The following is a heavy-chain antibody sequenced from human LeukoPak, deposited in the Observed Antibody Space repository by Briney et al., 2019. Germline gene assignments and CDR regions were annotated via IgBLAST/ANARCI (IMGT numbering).Heavy chain of an antibody. J-gene: IGHJ3*02. V-gene: IGHV4-34*01. D-gene: IGHD2-2*03. CDR3: ARHGFPFYGFDI. CDR1: GGSFSAYY. Sequence: KPSETLSLTCAVYGGSFSAYYWSWIRQPPGKGLEWIGEINHSGSTNYNPSLKSRVTISADTFKNQFSLKLSSVSAADTAVYYCARHGFPFYGFDIWGQGTMVTVSS. CDR2: INHSGST.